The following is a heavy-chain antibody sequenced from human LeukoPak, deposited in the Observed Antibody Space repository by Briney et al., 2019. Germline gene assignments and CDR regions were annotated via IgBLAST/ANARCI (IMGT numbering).Heavy chain of an antibody. J-gene: IGHJ4*02. D-gene: IGHD3-3*01. CDR3: ARGRKNITIFGVVIIRSEIFDY. CDR1: GGSISSSNW. V-gene: IGHV4-4*02. Sequence: SETLSLTCAVSGGSISSSNWWSWVRQPPGKGLEWIGEIYHSGSTNYNPSLKSRVTISVDKSKNQFSLKLRSVTAADTAVYYCARGRKNITIFGVVIIRSEIFDYWGQGTLVTVSS. CDR2: IYHSGST.